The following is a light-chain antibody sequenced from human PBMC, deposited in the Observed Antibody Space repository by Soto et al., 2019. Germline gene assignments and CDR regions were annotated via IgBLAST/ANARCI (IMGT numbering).Light chain of an antibody. J-gene: IGKJ1*01. CDR1: QGISTY. V-gene: IGKV1-27*01. CDR2: AAS. CDR3: QKYNRSPWT. Sequence: DIQMTQSPSSLSASVGDSVTITCRARQGISTYLAWYQQKPGKVPILLIYAASTLQSGVPARFSGSGSGTDFTLTISSLQPEDVATYYCQKYNRSPWTFGQGTKVELK.